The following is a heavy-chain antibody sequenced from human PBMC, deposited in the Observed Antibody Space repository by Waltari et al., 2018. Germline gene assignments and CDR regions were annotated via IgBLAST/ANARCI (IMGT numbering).Heavy chain of an antibody. CDR3: AREDKFDSSDY. Sequence: EVQLVESGGGLIQPGGSVRLSGVASGFSCSNYGRSWFRQVPGKGLEWVANIKEDGSLKKYVDTVKGRFSISRDNAKNSVYLQMDSLRAEDTALYYCAREDKFDSSDYWGQGILVSVSP. V-gene: IGHV3-7*01. CDR1: GFSCSNYG. J-gene: IGHJ4*02. CDR2: IKEDGSLK. D-gene: IGHD3-9*01.